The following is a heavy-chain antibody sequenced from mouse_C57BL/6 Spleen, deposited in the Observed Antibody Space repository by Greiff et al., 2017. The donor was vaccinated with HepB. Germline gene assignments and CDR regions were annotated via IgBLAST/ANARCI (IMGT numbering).Heavy chain of an antibody. V-gene: IGHV5-17*01. CDR2: ISSGSSTI. Sequence: DVMLVESGGGLVKPGGSLKLSCAASGFTFSDYGMHWVRQAPEKGLEWVAYISSGSSTIYYADTVKGRFTIPRDNAKNTLFLQMTSLRSEDTAMYYCARDYYGSRYWYFDVWGTGTTVTVAS. CDR1: GFTFSDYG. CDR3: ARDYYGSRYWYFDV. J-gene: IGHJ1*03. D-gene: IGHD1-1*01.